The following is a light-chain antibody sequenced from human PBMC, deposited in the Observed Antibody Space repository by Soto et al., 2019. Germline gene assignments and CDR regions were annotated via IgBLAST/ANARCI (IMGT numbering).Light chain of an antibody. CDR3: QQRSSWPPT. CDR1: QSVSSY. V-gene: IGKV3-11*01. J-gene: IGKJ5*01. CDR2: GAS. Sequence: ENVLTQSPGTLSLSPGERATLSCRASQSVSSYLAWYQQKPGQAPRLLIYGASNRATGIPARFSGSGSGTDFTLTITSLEPEDFAVYYCQQRSSWPPTFGQGTRLEIK.